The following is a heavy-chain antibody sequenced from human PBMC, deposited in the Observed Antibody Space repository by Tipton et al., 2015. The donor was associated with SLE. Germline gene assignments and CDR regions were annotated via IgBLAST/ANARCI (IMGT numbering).Heavy chain of an antibody. CDR1: GYTFTNYD. D-gene: IGHD5-18*01. V-gene: IGHV1-8*02. Sequence: QLVQSGAEVKKPGASVKVSCKASGYTFTNYDINWVRQAAGQGLEWMGWMTPNTGSRGYAQKFQGRVTMTTDTSTSTAYMELSSLRSEDTALYYCARVKNSYGPKELDYWGQGTLVTVSS. CDR2: MTPNTGSR. J-gene: IGHJ4*02. CDR3: ARVKNSYGPKELDY.